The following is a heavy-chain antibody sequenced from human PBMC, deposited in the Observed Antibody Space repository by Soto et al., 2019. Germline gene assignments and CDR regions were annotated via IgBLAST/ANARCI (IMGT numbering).Heavy chain of an antibody. D-gene: IGHD6-13*01. J-gene: IGHJ4*02. CDR1: GFTFSNYA. CDR2: INIRGDST. Sequence: PGGSLRLSCAASGFTFSNYAMYWVRQAPGKGLEWVSAINIRGDSTSYADSVKGRFTISRDNSKNTLYLQMNSLRAEDTAIYYCAKRIAAADFDYWGQGTLVTVSS. CDR3: AKRIAAADFDY. V-gene: IGHV3-23*01.